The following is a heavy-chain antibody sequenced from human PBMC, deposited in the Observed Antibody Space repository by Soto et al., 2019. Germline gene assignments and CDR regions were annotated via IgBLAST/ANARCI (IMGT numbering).Heavy chain of an antibody. CDR1: GGSISSGGYY. D-gene: IGHD3-22*01. J-gene: IGHJ4*02. CDR3: ARAPPTYYYDSSGPLAFDY. CDR2: IYYSGST. Sequence: SETLSLTCTVSGGSISSGGYYWSWIRQHPGKGLEWIGYIYYSGSTYYNPSLKSRVTISVDTSKNQFSLKLSSVTAADTAVYYCARAPPTYYYDSSGPLAFDYWGQGTLVTVSS. V-gene: IGHV4-31*03.